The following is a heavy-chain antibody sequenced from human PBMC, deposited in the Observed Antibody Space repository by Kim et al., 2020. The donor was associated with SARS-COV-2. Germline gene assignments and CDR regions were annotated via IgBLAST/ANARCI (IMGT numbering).Heavy chain of an antibody. J-gene: IGHJ4*02. V-gene: IGHV3-7*04. D-gene: IGHD3-22*01. CDR3: ARGLGLGY. CDR2: GSEK. Sequence: GSEKYYVDSVKGRLTISRDNAKNSLYMQMGSLGAEDPAVYYCARGLGLGYWGQGTLVTVSS.